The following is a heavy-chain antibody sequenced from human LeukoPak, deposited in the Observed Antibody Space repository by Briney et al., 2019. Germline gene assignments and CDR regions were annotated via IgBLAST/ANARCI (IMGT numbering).Heavy chain of an antibody. Sequence: PSETLSLTCTVSGGSISSSTYYWGWIRQPPGKGLEWIGSIFYSGITYYKSSLKSRITISVDTSKNQFSLRLSSVTAADTAVYYCARHGQIRNRLIAAAGTANDYWGQGTLVTVSS. CDR2: IFYSGIT. CDR1: GGSISSSTYY. V-gene: IGHV4-39*01. CDR3: ARHGQIRNRLIAAAGTANDY. J-gene: IGHJ4*02. D-gene: IGHD6-13*01.